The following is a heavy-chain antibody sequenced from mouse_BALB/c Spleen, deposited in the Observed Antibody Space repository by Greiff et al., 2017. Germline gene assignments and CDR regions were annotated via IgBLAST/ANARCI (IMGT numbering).Heavy chain of an antibody. CDR3: ARNWGRYDRAMDY. V-gene: IGHV2-2*02. Sequence: VQRVESGPGLVQPSQSLSITCTVSGFSLTSYGVHWVRQSPGKGLEWLGVIWSGGSTDYNAAFISRLSISKDNSKSQVFFKMNSLQANDTAIYYCARNWGRYDRAMDYWGQGTSVTVSS. CDR1: GFSLTSYG. D-gene: IGHD2-14*01. CDR2: IWSGGST. J-gene: IGHJ4*01.